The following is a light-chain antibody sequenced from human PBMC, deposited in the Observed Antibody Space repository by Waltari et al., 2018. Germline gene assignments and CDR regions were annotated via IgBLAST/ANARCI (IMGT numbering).Light chain of an antibody. CDR2: GAS. CDR1: QSLSSSY. Sequence: IVLTQSPGTLSLSPGDTGTLSCRASQSLSSSYLAWYKQRPGQAPRLLIYGASNRATGIPDRFSGSGSGTHFTLIISGLEPEDSAVYYCQQFGSSPRGTFGQGTKLEIK. V-gene: IGKV3-20*01. J-gene: IGKJ2*01. CDR3: QQFGSSPRGT.